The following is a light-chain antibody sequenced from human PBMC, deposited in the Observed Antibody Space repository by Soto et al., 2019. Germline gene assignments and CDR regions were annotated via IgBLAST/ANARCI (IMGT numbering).Light chain of an antibody. V-gene: IGLV2-14*01. Sequence: QSALTQPASVSGSPGQSVTISCTGTSSDVGGYNYVSWYQQLPGEAPKLIIYGVTDRPSGVSNRFSGSKSGNTASLTVSGRQAEDEGDYYRSSYKATRTYGFGTGTKLTVL. J-gene: IGLJ1*01. CDR1: SSDVGGYNY. CDR3: SSYKATRTYG. CDR2: GVT.